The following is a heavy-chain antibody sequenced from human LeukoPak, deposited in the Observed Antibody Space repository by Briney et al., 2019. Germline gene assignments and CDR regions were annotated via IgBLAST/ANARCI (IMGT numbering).Heavy chain of an antibody. CDR3: ARVYRLVVFDY. V-gene: IGHV4-30-2*01. J-gene: IGHJ4*02. CDR1: GGSISSGGYS. D-gene: IGHD2-15*01. CDR2: IYHSGST. Sequence: SETLSLTCAVSGGSISSGGYSWSWIRQPPGKGLEWIGYIYHSGSTYYNPSLKSRVTISVDRPKNQFSLKLSSVTAADTAVYYCARVYRLVVFDYWGQGTLVTVSS.